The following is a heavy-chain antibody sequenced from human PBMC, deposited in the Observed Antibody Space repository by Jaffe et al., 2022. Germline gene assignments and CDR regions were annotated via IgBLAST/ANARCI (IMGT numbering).Heavy chain of an antibody. V-gene: IGHV3-23*01. CDR3: ASQRITMVQGFRKGYYMDV. CDR2: ISGSGGST. Sequence: EVQLLESGGGLVQPGGSLRLSCAASGFTFSSYAMSWVRQAPGKGLEWVSAISGSGGSTYYADSVKGRFTISRDNSKNTLYLQMNSLRAEDTAVYYCASQRITMVQGFRKGYYMDVWGKGTTVTVSS. J-gene: IGHJ6*03. D-gene: IGHD3-10*01. CDR1: GFTFSSYA.